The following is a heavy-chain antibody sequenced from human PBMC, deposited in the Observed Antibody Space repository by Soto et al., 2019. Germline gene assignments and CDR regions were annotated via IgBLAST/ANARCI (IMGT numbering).Heavy chain of an antibody. J-gene: IGHJ6*03. D-gene: IGHD3-22*01. Sequence: PGESLKISCKGSGYSFTSYWIGWVRQMPGKGLEWMGIIYPGDSDTRYSPSFQGQVTISADKSISTAYLQWSSLKASDTAMYYCARAPRLKPRYYYDSSGYMDVWGQGTKVTVSS. CDR2: IYPGDSDT. CDR1: GYSFTSYW. V-gene: IGHV5-51*01. CDR3: ARAPRLKPRYYYDSSGYMDV.